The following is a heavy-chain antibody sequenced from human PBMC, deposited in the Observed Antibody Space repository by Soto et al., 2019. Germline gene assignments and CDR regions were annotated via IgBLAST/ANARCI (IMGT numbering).Heavy chain of an antibody. V-gene: IGHV5-51*01. Sequence: GGSLRLSCAAPGFAFSTYGMHWVRQMPGKGLEWMGIIYPGDSDTRYSPSFQGQVTISADKSISTAYLQWSSLKASDTAMYYCARLGLSSSSWEYGMDVWGQGTTVTVSS. D-gene: IGHD6-13*01. CDR1: GFAFSTYG. J-gene: IGHJ6*02. CDR2: IYPGDSDT. CDR3: ARLGLSSSSWEYGMDV.